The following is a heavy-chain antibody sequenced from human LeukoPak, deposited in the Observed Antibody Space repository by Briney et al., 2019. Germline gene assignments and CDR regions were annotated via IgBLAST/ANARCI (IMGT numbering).Heavy chain of an antibody. V-gene: IGHV5-51*01. Sequence: GESLKISCKVSGYTFSSYWIGWVRQMPGEGLEWMGIIYPGDSDTRYSPSFQGQVTISADTTISTAYPQWTSLKASDTAMYYCARSTGGTGPADYWGQGTLVTVSS. D-gene: IGHD2-8*02. J-gene: IGHJ4*02. CDR3: ARSTGGTGPADY. CDR2: IYPGDSDT. CDR1: GYTFSSYW.